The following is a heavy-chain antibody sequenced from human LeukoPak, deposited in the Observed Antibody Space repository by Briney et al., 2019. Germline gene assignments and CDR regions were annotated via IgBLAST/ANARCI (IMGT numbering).Heavy chain of an antibody. CDR2: ISWDGGST. CDR1: GFTFDDYT. J-gene: IGHJ4*02. CDR3: ARTYGSGSLDY. Sequence: GGSLRLSCAASGFTFDDYTMHWVRQAPGKGLEWVSLISWDGGSTYYADSVKGRFTISRDNAKNSIYLQMNTLRAEDTAVYYCARTYGSGSLDYGGQGTLVTVSS. V-gene: IGHV3-43*01. D-gene: IGHD2-15*01.